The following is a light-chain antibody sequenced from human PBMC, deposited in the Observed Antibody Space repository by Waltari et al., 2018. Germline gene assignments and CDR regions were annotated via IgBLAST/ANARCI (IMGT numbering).Light chain of an antibody. J-gene: IGKJ2*01. CDR1: QGISNS. CDR3: QQYYSTPYT. CDR2: AAS. Sequence: DIQMTQSPSSLSASVGDSVTTTCRASQGISNSLAWYQQKPGKAPKLLLYAASRLESGVPSRFSGSGSVTDYTLTISSLQPEDFATYYCQQYYSTPYTFGQGTKLEIK. V-gene: IGKV1-NL1*01.